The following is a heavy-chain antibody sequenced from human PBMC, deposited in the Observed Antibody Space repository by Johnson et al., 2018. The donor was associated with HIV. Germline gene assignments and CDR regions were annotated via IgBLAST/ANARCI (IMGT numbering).Heavy chain of an antibody. CDR2: ISYDGSNK. D-gene: IGHD3-22*01. CDR3: ARDSDSLYAFDI. J-gene: IGHJ3*02. V-gene: IGHV3-30-3*01. Sequence: QMQLVESGGGVVQPGRSLRLSCAASGFTFSSYAMHWVRQAPGKGLEWVAVISYDGSNKYYADSVKGRFTISRDNSKNTLYLQMNSLRAEDTAVYYCARDSDSLYAFDIWGQGTMVTVSS. CDR1: GFTFSSYA.